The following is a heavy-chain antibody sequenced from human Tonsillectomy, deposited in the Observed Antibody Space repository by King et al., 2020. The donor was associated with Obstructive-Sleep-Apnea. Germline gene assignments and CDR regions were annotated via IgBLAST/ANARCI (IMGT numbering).Heavy chain of an antibody. V-gene: IGHV4-59*08. CDR1: GGSISNYY. J-gene: IGHJ4*02. Sequence: QLQESGPGLVKPSETLSLTCTVSGGSISNYYWSWIRQPPGKGLEWMGYMYYSGKTNFNPSLKSRVTISADTSKTQFSLGLSSVTAADTAVYYCARHRGVEDYGDYGDYVDYWGQGTLVTVSS. CDR3: ARHRGVEDYGDYGDYVDY. CDR2: MYYSGKT. D-gene: IGHD4-17*01.